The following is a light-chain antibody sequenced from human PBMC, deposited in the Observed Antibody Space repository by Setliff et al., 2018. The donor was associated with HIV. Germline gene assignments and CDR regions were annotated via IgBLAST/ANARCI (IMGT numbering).Light chain of an antibody. CDR3: QVWAAGSDHPI. V-gene: IGLV3-21*01. CDR1: SLGGES. J-gene: IGLJ2*01. Sequence: SYELTQSPSVSVAPGKTARITCGGDSLGGESVHWYQRKPGQAFVLVLFDDTHRPSGIPERFSGSNSGYTATLTINTVEAGDEADYYCQVWAAGSDHPIFGGGTKVTVL. CDR2: DDT.